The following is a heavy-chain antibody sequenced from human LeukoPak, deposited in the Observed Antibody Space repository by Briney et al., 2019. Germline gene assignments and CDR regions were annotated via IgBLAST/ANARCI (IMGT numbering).Heavy chain of an antibody. CDR1: AFKFSDYG. Sequence: GGSLRLSCAASAFKFSDYGMSWVRQAPGKGLEWVSGISGSGAGTYYADSVKGRFTISRDNSKNTLYLQVNSLRAEDTAMYYCARVSHSSGTDWGQGTLVTVSS. V-gene: IGHV3-23*01. J-gene: IGHJ4*02. CDR3: ARVSHSSGTD. CDR2: ISGSGAGT. D-gene: IGHD6-19*01.